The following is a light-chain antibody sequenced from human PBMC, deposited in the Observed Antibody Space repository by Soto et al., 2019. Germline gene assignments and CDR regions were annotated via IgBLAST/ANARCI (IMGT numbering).Light chain of an antibody. CDR3: AAWDDSLNAVV. V-gene: IGLV1-44*01. Sequence: VLTQPPSASGTPGQRVTISCSGSSSNIGSNTVNWYQQLPGTAPKLLIYSNNQRPSGAPDRFSGSKSGTSASLAISGLQSEDEADYYCAAWDDSLNAVVFGGGTKVTVL. J-gene: IGLJ2*01. CDR2: SNN. CDR1: SSNIGSNT.